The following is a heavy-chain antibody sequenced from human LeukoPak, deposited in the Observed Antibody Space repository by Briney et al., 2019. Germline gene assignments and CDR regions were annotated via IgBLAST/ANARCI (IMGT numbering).Heavy chain of an antibody. CDR3: ARDKVVGATFFDY. Sequence: GGSLRLSCAASGFTFSSYWMSWVRQAPGKGLEWVANIKQDGTEIYYVDSVKGRFTISRDNAKNSLYLQMNSLREEDTAVYYCARDKVVGATFFDYWGQGTLVTVSS. J-gene: IGHJ4*02. CDR1: GFTFSSYW. D-gene: IGHD1-26*01. CDR2: IKQDGTEI. V-gene: IGHV3-7*01.